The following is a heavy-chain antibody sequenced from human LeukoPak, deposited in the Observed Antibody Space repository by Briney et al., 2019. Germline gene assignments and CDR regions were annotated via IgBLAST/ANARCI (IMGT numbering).Heavy chain of an antibody. J-gene: IGHJ3*02. V-gene: IGHV3-48*01. CDR2: ISSSSSTI. D-gene: IGHD4-17*01. CDR1: GFTFSSYS. Sequence: GGSLRLSCAASGFTFSSYSMNWVRQAPGKGLEWVSYISSSSSTIYYADSVKGRFTISRDNAKNSLYLQMNSLRAEDTAVYYCARTDYGDYAPPYDAFDIWGQGTMVIVSS. CDR3: ARTDYGDYAPPYDAFDI.